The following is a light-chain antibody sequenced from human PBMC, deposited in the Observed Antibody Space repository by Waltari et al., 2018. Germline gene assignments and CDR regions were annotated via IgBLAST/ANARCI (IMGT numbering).Light chain of an antibody. V-gene: IGLV1-40*01. Sequence: QSVLTQPPSVSGAPGQRVSISCTGTGSNLGAGYDVHWYQQLPGKAPILLIYGTSTRPPGVPARCFGSQSGTSASLAITGLQAEDEADCYCQSYDTSLSVVFGGGTKLTVL. J-gene: IGLJ2*01. CDR3: QSYDTSLSVV. CDR2: GTS. CDR1: GSNLGAGYD.